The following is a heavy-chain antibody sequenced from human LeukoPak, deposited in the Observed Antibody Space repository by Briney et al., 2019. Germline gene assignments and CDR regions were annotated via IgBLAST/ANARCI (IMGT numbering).Heavy chain of an antibody. CDR2: ISHSSSGT. CDR1: GFTFRSYA. J-gene: IGHJ4*02. V-gene: IGHV3-23*01. Sequence: GGSLRLSCAGSGFTFRSYAMSWVRQAPGKGLEWVSAISHSSSGTYYVDSVRGRFTISRDNSKNLLYMQMNSLRAEDTAVYYCAKVINSGFYYYFDYWGQGTLVTVSS. D-gene: IGHD3-22*01. CDR3: AKVINSGFYYYFDY.